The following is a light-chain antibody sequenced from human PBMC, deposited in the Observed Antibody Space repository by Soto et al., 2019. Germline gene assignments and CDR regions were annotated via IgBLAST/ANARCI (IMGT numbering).Light chain of an antibody. CDR2: ATS. CDR1: QSINNY. CDR3: QQSYITAYT. J-gene: IGKJ2*01. Sequence: DIQMTQSPSSLSASVGDRVTITCRASQSINNYLNWYQQKPGKAPKLLIYATSSLQSGVPSRFSGSGSGTDITLTISGLQPGDFASYYCQQSYITAYTFGQGTKLEIK. V-gene: IGKV1-39*01.